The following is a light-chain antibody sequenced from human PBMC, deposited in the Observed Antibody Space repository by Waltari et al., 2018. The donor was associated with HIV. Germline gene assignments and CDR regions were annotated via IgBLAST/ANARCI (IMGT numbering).Light chain of an antibody. V-gene: IGLV1-44*01. CDR3: AAWDDSLNGPV. CDR1: SSNIGSNI. Sequence: QSVLTQPPSASGTPGQRVTISCSGSSSNIGSNIVTWFQQLPGTAPKLLIYSNYQRPPGVLDRSSGSNPGTSAALAISVLQSEDEADYYCAAWDDSLNGPVFGGGTKLTVL. J-gene: IGLJ2*01. CDR2: SNY.